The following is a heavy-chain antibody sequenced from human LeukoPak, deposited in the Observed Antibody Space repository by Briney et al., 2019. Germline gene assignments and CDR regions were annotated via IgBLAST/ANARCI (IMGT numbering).Heavy chain of an antibody. CDR2: MNNYSGNT. J-gene: IGHJ4*02. CDR3: ASSVHVPKYSSSTAYDY. Sequence: GASVKVSCKASGYTFTSYDINWVRQATGQGLEWMGWMNNYSGNTGYAQKFQGRVTMTRNTSISTAYMELSSLRSEDTAVYYCASSVHVPKYSSSTAYDYWGQGTLVTVSS. V-gene: IGHV1-8*01. D-gene: IGHD6-13*01. CDR1: GYTFTSYD.